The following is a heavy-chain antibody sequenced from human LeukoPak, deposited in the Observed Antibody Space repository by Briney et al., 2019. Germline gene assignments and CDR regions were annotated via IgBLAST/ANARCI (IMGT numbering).Heavy chain of an antibody. CDR2: IYYTGST. Sequence: PSETLSLTCTVSGGSISSSSYYWGWIRQPPGKGLEWIGSIYYTGSTYYNPSLRSRVTISVDTSKNQFSLELSSVTAADTAVYYCARVGLRFLEWLWGAFDYWGQGTLVTVSS. CDR3: ARVGLRFLEWLWGAFDY. J-gene: IGHJ4*02. D-gene: IGHD3-3*01. CDR1: GGSISSSSYY. V-gene: IGHV4-39*01.